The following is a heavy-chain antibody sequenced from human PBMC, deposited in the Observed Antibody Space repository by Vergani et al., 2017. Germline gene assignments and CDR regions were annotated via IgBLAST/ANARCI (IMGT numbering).Heavy chain of an antibody. V-gene: IGHV4-31*03. CDR3: ARDRRIAHYGMDV. CDR2: IYYSGST. J-gene: IGHJ6*02. CDR1: GGSISSGGYY. D-gene: IGHD6-13*01. Sequence: QVQLQQWGAGLLKPSQTLSLTCTVSGGSISSGGYYWSWIRQHPGKGLEWIGYIYYSGSTYYNPSLKSRVTISVDTSKNQFSLKLSSVTAADTAVYYCARDRRIAHYGMDVWGQGTTVTVSS.